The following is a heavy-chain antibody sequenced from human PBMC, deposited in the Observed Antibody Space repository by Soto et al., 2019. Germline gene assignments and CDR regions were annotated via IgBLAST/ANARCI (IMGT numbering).Heavy chain of an antibody. J-gene: IGHJ4*02. CDR2: IYYSGTT. CDR1: GGSISSGSYY. V-gene: IGHV4-31*03. D-gene: IGHD3-10*01. Sequence: SETLSLTCTVSGGSISSGSYYWSWIRQYPGKGLEWIGYIYYSGTTYYNPSLRSRVTISVDTSKNQFSLRLSSVTAADTAVYYCARYSGYYGSGSPFDYWGQGTLVTVSS. CDR3: ARYSGYYGSGSPFDY.